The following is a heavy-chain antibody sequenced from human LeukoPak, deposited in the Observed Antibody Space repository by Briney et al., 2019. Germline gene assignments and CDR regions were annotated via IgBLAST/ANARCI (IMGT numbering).Heavy chain of an antibody. V-gene: IGHV3-33*01. D-gene: IGHD6-13*01. CDR2: IWYDGSNK. CDR3: ARDGPNIMSSSWCSAFDI. CDR1: GFTFSSYG. J-gene: IGHJ3*02. Sequence: GGSLRLSCAASGFTFSSYGMHWVRQAPGKGLEWVAVIWYDGSNKYYADSVKGRFTISRDNSKNTLYLQMNSLRAEDTAVYYCARDGPNIMSSSWCSAFDIWGQGTMVTVSS.